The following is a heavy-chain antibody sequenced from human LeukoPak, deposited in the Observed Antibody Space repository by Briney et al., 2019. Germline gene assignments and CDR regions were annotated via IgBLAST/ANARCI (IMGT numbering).Heavy chain of an antibody. CDR1: GGSISRSSAC. V-gene: IGHV4-39*01. CDR3: VSPRGFSYGYFDY. J-gene: IGHJ4*02. CDR2: IYYSKNT. Sequence: SETLSLTCTVSGGSISRSSACWGWIRQPPGKGLEWIGSIYYSKNTYYNPSLKSRVTISADTSKNQFSLTLGSVSATDTAVYYCVSPRGFSYGYFDYWGQGTLVTVSS. D-gene: IGHD5-18*01.